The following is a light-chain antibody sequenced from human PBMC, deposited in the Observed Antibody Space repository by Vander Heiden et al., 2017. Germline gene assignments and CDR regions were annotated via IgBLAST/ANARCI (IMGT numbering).Light chain of an antibody. CDR3: QQYYNTPFL. CDR2: WAS. V-gene: IGKV4-1*01. CDR1: QSGLYRANNKNY. Sequence: LITHSPHSLARSRGERGTINCKSRQSGLYRANNKNYLAWYQQKPGQPPKLLISWASTREAGVPDRFSGSGSGTDFSLTISSLQAEDVAVYYWQQYYNTPFLFGQGTKLEIK. J-gene: IGKJ2*01.